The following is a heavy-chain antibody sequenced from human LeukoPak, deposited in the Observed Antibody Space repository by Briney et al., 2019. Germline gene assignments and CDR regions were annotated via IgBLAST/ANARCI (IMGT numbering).Heavy chain of an antibody. CDR1: GGTFSSYA. J-gene: IGHJ5*02. V-gene: IGHV1-69*05. Sequence: GASVKVSCKASGGTFSSYAISWVRQAPGQGLEWLGGIIPIFGTANYAQKFQGRVTITTDESTSTAYMELSSLRSEDTAVYYCARSDRTIFRVAGANWFDPWGQGTLVTVSS. CDR2: IIPIFGTA. D-gene: IGHD3-3*01. CDR3: ARSDRTIFRVAGANWFDP.